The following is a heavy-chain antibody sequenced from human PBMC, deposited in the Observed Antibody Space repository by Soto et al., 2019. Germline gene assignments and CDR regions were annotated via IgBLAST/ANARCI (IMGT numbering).Heavy chain of an antibody. CDR3: ARDAPYGSGSSPPDY. V-gene: IGHV3-33*01. J-gene: IGHJ4*02. Sequence: PGGSLRLSCAASGFTFSSYGMHWVRQAPGKGLEWVAVIWYDGSNKYYADSVKGRFTISRDNSKNTLYLQMNSLRAEDTAVYYCARDAPYGSGSSPPDYWGQGTLVTVSS. D-gene: IGHD3-10*01. CDR1: GFTFSSYG. CDR2: IWYDGSNK.